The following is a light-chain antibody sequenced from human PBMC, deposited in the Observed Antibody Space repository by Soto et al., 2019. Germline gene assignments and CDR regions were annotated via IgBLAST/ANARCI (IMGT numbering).Light chain of an antibody. Sequence: QSALTRPASVSGSPGQSITISCTGTSGDIGSYNRVSWYQQHPGKAPKLIIYEVTDRPSGVSNRFSGSKSGNTASLTISELQAEDEAEYYCSSYTNINTRACVFGTGTKVTVL. CDR3: SSYTNINTRACV. J-gene: IGLJ1*01. V-gene: IGLV2-14*01. CDR1: SGDIGSYNR. CDR2: EVT.